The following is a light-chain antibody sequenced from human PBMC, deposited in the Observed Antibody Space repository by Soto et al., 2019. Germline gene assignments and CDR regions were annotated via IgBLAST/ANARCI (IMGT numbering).Light chain of an antibody. J-gene: IGKJ1*01. CDR3: QQYGSSGT. V-gene: IGKV3-20*01. CDR1: QSVSSC. Sequence: EILLTQSPCTLPLSPGDRATLSCRASQSVSSCLAWYQQKPGQAPRLLIYDASNRATGIPARLSGSGSGTDFTLTISRLEPEDFAVYYCQQYGSSGTFGQGTKVDIK. CDR2: DAS.